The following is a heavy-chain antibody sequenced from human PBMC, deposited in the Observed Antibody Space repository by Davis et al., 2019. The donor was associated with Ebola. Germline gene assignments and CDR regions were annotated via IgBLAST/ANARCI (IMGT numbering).Heavy chain of an antibody. CDR3: ARDRAYCTHGACFTRYHDYGLDV. CDR2: ISAYNGHT. D-gene: IGHD2-8*01. Sequence: ASVKVSCKASGGTFSVYAINWVRQAPGQGLEWMGWISAYNGHTNYAQNLQGRLTMTTATSTATAYMELRGLTSDDTAVYYCARDRAYCTHGACFTRYHDYGLDVWGKGTTVTVSS. J-gene: IGHJ6*04. CDR1: GGTFSVYA. V-gene: IGHV1-18*01.